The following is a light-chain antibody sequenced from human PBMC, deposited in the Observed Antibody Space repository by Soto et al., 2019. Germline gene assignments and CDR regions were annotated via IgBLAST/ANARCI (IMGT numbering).Light chain of an antibody. Sequence: QSVLTQPASVSGSPGQSITISCTGTSGDVGSYNLVSWYQHHPGKAPKLMIYEGSKRPSGVSNRFSGSKSGNTASLTISGLQAEDEADYFCCSYAGSNTFVFGTGTKLTVL. CDR2: EGS. CDR3: CSYAGSNTFV. CDR1: SGDVGSYNL. J-gene: IGLJ1*01. V-gene: IGLV2-23*01.